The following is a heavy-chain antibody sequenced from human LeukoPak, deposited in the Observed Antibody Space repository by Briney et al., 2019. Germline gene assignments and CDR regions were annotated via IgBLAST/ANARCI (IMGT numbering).Heavy chain of an antibody. CDR2: INHSGST. CDR1: GGSFSGYY. Sequence: SETLSLTCAVYGGSFSGYYWSWIRQPPGKGLEWIGEINHSGSTNYNPSLKSRVTISVDTSKNQFSLKLSSVTAADTAVYYCARGADGSYDFWSGYYKGPFDYWGQGTLVTVSS. CDR3: ARGADGSYDFWSGYYKGPFDY. J-gene: IGHJ4*02. V-gene: IGHV4-34*01. D-gene: IGHD3-3*01.